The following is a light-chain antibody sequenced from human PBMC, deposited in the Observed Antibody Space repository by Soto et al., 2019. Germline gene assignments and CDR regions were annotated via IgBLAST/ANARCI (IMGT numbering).Light chain of an antibody. CDR3: QQTHSTPLT. CDR2: SAS. J-gene: IGKJ3*01. Sequence: DIQMTQSPSSLSASVGDRVTITCRASQSISDYLTWYQKKPGNVPNLLVYSASSLQSGDPSRFSGSASGTDFTLTISSLQSEDFATYYCQQTHSTPLTFGPETKVDTK. CDR1: QSISDY. V-gene: IGKV1-39*01.